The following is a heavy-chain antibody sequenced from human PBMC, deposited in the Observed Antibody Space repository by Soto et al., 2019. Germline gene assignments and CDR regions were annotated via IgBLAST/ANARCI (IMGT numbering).Heavy chain of an antibody. J-gene: IGHJ4*02. CDR1: GGTFSSYT. Sequence: QVQLVQSGAEVKKPGSSVKVSCKASGGTFSSYTISWVRQAPGQGLEWMGRIIPILGIANYAQKFQGRVTISADKSTSTAYMELSSLRSEDTAVYYCARGEGGTYSSYWGQGTLVTVSS. CDR3: ARGEGGTYSSY. V-gene: IGHV1-69*02. CDR2: IIPILGIA. D-gene: IGHD6-13*01.